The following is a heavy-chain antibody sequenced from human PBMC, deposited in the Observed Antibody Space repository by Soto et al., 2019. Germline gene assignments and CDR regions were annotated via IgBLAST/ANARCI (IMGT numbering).Heavy chain of an antibody. J-gene: IGHJ6*02. CDR1: GFTFNNSG. V-gene: IGHV3-30*18. Sequence: LRLSCRVSGFTFNNSGMHWVRQAPGKGLEWMAVISYDGSDKYYADSVKGRVIISRDNSKNTLNLEMNSLRAEDTAIYYCVKDRVPGAYGNYYGMDVWGQGTTVTVS. D-gene: IGHD5-12*01. CDR3: VKDRVPGAYGNYYGMDV. CDR2: ISYDGSDK.